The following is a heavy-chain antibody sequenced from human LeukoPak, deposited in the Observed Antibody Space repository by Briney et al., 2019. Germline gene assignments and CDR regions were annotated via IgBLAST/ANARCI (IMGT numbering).Heavy chain of an antibody. D-gene: IGHD3-3*01. CDR3: ARDSAYYDFWSGYFDY. V-gene: IGHV1-18*01. CDR2: ISAYNGNT. J-gene: IGHJ4*02. Sequence: ASVKVSCKASGYTFTSYGISWVRQAPGQGLEWMGWISAYNGNTNYAQKLQGRVTMTTDTSTSTAYMELRSLRSDDTAVYYCARDSAYYDFWSGYFDYWGQGTLVTVSS. CDR1: GYTFTSYG.